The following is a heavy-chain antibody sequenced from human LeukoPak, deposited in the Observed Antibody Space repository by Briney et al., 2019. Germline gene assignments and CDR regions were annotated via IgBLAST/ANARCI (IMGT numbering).Heavy chain of an antibody. D-gene: IGHD1-7*01. CDR1: GGSITRDF. V-gene: IGHV4-59*04. J-gene: IGHJ4*02. Sequence: KTSQTLSLTCTVSGGSITRDFWGWVRQPPGEGLEWIGHVFHSGSAYYNPSLESRATLSVDLSKNQFSLKLTAVTAADTAVYYCAMDENWNYGLDYWGQGILVTVSS. CDR2: VFHSGSA. CDR3: AMDENWNYGLDY.